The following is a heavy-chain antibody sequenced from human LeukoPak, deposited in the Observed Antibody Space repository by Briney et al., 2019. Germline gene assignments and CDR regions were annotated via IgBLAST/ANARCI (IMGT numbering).Heavy chain of an antibody. J-gene: IGHJ4*02. CDR3: AREGPYSGNYYEDY. Sequence: GASVKVSCKASGYTFRSHGITWVRQAPGQGLEWMGWISAYNGNTNYAQKLQGRVTTTTDTSTSTAYMELRSLRSDDTAVYYCAREGPYSGNYYEDYWGQGTLVTVSS. CDR2: ISAYNGNT. D-gene: IGHD1-26*01. CDR1: GYTFRSHG. V-gene: IGHV1-18*01.